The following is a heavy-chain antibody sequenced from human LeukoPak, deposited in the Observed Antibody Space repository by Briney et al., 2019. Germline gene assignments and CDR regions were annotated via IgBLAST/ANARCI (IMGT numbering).Heavy chain of an antibody. V-gene: IGHV1-69*05. CDR1: GGTFSSYA. CDR2: NIPIFGTA. J-gene: IGHJ5*02. D-gene: IGHD6-13*01. Sequence: SVKVSCKASGGTFSSYAISWVRQAPGQGLEWMGGNIPIFGTANYAQKFQGRVTITTDESTSTAYMELSSLRSEDTAVYYCAGLFIAAAGTSNWFDPWGQGTLVTVSS. CDR3: AGLFIAAAGTSNWFDP.